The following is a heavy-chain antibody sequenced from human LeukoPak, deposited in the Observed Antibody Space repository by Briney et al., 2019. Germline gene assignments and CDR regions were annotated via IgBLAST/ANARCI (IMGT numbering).Heavy chain of an antibody. D-gene: IGHD2-15*01. V-gene: IGHV3-48*04. J-gene: IGHJ4*02. Sequence: GGSLRLSCAASGFTFRSYSINWVRQAPGKGLEWVSYISSHSGSSTYYADSVKGRFTVSRHNSNNTLYLQMNSLRTEDTAVYYCARGGFCRSGKCKSYFDYWGQGILVTVSS. CDR2: ISSHSGSST. CDR3: ARGGFCRSGKCKSYFDY. CDR1: GFTFRSYS.